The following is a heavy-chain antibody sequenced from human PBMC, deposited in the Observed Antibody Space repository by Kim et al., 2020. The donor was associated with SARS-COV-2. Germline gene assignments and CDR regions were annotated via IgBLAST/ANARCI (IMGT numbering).Heavy chain of an antibody. V-gene: IGHV6-1*01. J-gene: IGHJ4*02. CDR1: GDSVSSNSAA. D-gene: IGHD6-19*01. CDR3: SLQWLTPPYYFDC. CDR2: TYYRSKWYT. Sequence: SQTLSLTCAISGDSVSSNSAAWNWIRQSPSRGLEWLGRTYYRSKWYTDYAVSVKSRVSINPDTSKNQFSLQLNSVIPEDTAVLGASLQWLTPPYYFDCWGQGTLVTVSS.